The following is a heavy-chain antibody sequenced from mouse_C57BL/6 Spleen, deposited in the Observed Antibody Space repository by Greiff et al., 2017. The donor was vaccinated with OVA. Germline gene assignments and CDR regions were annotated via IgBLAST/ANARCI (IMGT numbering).Heavy chain of an antibody. CDR3: AREGVVARGFAY. J-gene: IGHJ3*01. Sequence: EVKLMESGGGLVKPGGSLKLSCAASGFTFSDYGMHWVRQAPEKGLEWVAYISSGSSTIYYADTVKGRFTIARDNAKNTLFLQMTSLRSEDTAMYYCAREGVVARGFAYWGQVTLVTVSA. D-gene: IGHD1-1*01. CDR1: GFTFSDYG. V-gene: IGHV5-17*01. CDR2: ISSGSSTI.